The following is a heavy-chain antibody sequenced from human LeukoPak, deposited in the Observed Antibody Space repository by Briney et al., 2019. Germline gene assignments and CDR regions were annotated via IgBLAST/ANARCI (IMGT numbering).Heavy chain of an antibody. CDR3: ARVGNWDDGQHFDY. V-gene: IGHV4-61*02. J-gene: IGHJ4*02. D-gene: IGHD1-1*01. CDR2: IYTSGST. Sequence: PSQTLSLTCTVSGGSISSGSYYWSWIRQPAGEGLGWIGRIYTSGSTTYNPSLKSRVTISVDTSKNQFSLKLSSVTAADTAVYYCARVGNWDDGQHFDYWGQGTLVTVSS. CDR1: GGSISSGSYY.